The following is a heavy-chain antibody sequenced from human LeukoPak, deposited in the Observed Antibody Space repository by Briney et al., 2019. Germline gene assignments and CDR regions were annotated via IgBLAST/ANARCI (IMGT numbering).Heavy chain of an antibody. CDR1: GFTVSSNY. CDR3: ARETHYYDSAGYYSLHYFDY. D-gene: IGHD3-22*01. J-gene: IGHJ4*02. CDR2: IYSGGGST. Sequence: GGSLRLSCAASGFTVSSNYMSWVRQAPGKGLEWVSVIYSGGGSTFYADSVKGRFTISRDTSRNTLYLQMNSLRAEDTAVYDCARETHYYDSAGYYSLHYFDYWGQGTLVTVPS. V-gene: IGHV3-66*01.